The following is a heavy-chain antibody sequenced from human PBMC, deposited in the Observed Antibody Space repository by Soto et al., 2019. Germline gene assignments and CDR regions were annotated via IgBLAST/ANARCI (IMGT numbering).Heavy chain of an antibody. D-gene: IGHD3-22*01. CDR1: GGSVSSGRYY. CDR3: ARHPVGHDSSGYYPDWYFDL. Sequence: PSETLSLTCTVSGGSVSSGRYYWSWIRQPPGKGLEWIGYMYYTGSTNYNPSLKSRVTISVDTSKTQISLILSSAAATDTAVYYCARHPVGHDSSGYYPDWYFDLWGRGTLVTVSS. CDR2: MYYTGST. V-gene: IGHV4-61*01. J-gene: IGHJ2*01.